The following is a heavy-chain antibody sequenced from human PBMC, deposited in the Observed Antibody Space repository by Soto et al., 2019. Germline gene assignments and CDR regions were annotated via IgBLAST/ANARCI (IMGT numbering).Heavy chain of an antibody. V-gene: IGHV4-31*03. D-gene: IGHD4-17*01. CDR1: GGSISSGGYY. Sequence: SETLSLTCTVSGGSISSGGYYWSWIRQHPGKGLEWIGYIYYSGSTYYNPSLKSRVTISVDTSKNQFSLKLSSVTAADTAVYYCARGVQPMIQDYGAFDLWGQGTMVTVSS. CDR3: ARGVQPMIQDYGAFDL. J-gene: IGHJ3*01. CDR2: IYYSGST.